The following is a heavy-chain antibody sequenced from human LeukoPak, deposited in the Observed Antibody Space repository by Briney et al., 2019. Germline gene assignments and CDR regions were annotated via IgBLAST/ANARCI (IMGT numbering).Heavy chain of an antibody. Sequence: PETVSLTCTVYGGSFSHNYWHWIRQPPGKGLEWIGEIHPSGTTTYNPSLESRVSISVDTPNNQFSLRVTSVTAADTAIYYCARGVDSAKIGYWGRGTLVTVSS. D-gene: IGHD3-3*01. CDR1: GGSFSHNY. CDR3: ARGVDSAKIGY. CDR2: IHPSGTT. V-gene: IGHV4-34*01. J-gene: IGHJ4*02.